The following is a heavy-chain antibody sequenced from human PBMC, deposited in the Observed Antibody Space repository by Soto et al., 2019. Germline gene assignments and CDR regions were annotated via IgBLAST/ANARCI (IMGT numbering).Heavy chain of an antibody. CDR1: GFTFSSYA. V-gene: IGHV3-23*01. D-gene: IGHD7-27*01. CDR2: ISGSGGST. J-gene: IGHJ4*02. CDR3: AKDGLRLAWGFYYFDY. Sequence: EVQLLESGGGLVQPGGSLRLSCAASGFTFSSYAMSWVRQAPGKGLEWGSAISGSGGSTYYADSVKGRFTISRDNSKNTLYLQMNSLRAEDTAVYYCAKDGLRLAWGFYYFDYWGQGTLVTVSS.